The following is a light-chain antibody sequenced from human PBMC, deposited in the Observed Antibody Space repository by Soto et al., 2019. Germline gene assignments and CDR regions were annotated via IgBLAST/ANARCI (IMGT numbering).Light chain of an antibody. Sequence: EIVLTQSPGTLSLSPGERATLSCRASQSVSNNYLAWYQQKPGQAPRLLIYGASNRATGIPDRFSGSGSGTDFTLTISRLEPEDFAVYYCQQRSNWPPLMYTFGQGTKLEIK. CDR3: QQRSNWPPLMYT. J-gene: IGKJ2*01. CDR2: GAS. CDR1: QSVSNNY. V-gene: IGKV3D-20*02.